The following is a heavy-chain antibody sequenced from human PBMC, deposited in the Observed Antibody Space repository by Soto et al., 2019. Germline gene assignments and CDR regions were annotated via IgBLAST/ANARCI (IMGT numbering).Heavy chain of an antibody. CDR2: IIPIFGTA. V-gene: IGHV1-69*12. CDR3: ARGRYFDWFPPQVHYGMDV. Sequence: QVQLVQSGAEVKKPGSSVKVSCKASGGTFSSYAISWVRQAPGQGLEWMGGIIPIFGTANYAQKFQGRVTITADESTSTAYMELSSLRSEDAAVYYCARGRYFDWFPPQVHYGMDVWGQGTTVTVSS. D-gene: IGHD3-9*01. J-gene: IGHJ6*02. CDR1: GGTFSSYA.